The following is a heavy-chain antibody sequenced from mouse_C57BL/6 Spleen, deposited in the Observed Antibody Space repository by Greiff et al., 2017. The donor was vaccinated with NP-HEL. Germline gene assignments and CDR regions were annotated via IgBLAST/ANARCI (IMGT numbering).Heavy chain of an antibody. CDR3: ASRRAITTVVAGFDY. CDR2: IYPRSGNT. V-gene: IGHV1-81*01. J-gene: IGHJ2*01. Sequence: QVHVKQSGAELARPGASVKLSCKASGYTFTSYGISWVKQRTGQGLEWIGEIYPRSGNTYYNEKFKGKATLTADKSSSTAYMELRSLTSEDSAVYFCASRRAITTVVAGFDYWGQGTTLTVSS. D-gene: IGHD1-1*01. CDR1: GYTFTSYG.